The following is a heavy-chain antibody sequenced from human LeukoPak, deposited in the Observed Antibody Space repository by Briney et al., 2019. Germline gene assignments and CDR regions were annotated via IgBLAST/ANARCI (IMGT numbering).Heavy chain of an antibody. CDR1: GYSFTSYW. CDR3: ARHELEEMATGDAFDI. Sequence: GESLRISCKGSGYSFTSYWMIRVRQMPGKGLEWMGRIDPSDSYTTYCPAFQGHVTISADNSISTAYLQWSSLKASDSAMYYGARHELEEMATGDAFDIWGQGTMVTVSS. V-gene: IGHV5-10-1*01. D-gene: IGHD5-24*01. J-gene: IGHJ3*02. CDR2: IDPSDSYT.